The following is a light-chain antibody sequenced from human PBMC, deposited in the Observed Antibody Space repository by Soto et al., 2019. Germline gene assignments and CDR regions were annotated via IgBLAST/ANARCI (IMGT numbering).Light chain of an antibody. J-gene: IGKJ4*02. CDR1: QSVKTY. V-gene: IGKV3-11*01. CDR3: QQRSNSIT. Sequence: EIVLTQTPATLSLSPGPRATLSCWASQSVKTYLMWYQHKPGQAPRLLIYDTSNRATGIPDRFSGSGAGTGFTLTISNLTPEDSAVYYCQQRSNSITFGGGTKVEI. CDR2: DTS.